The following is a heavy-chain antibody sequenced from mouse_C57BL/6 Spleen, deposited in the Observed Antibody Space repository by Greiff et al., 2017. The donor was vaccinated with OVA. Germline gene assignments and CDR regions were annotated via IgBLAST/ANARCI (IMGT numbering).Heavy chain of an antibody. V-gene: IGHV1-15*01. J-gene: IGHJ2*01. D-gene: IGHD1-1*01. CDR2: IDPETGGT. CDR3: RGYYGSRGFDY. Sequence: VQLQESGAELVRPGASVTLSCKASGYTFTDYEMHWVKQTPVHGLEWIGAIDPETGGTAYNQKFKGKAILTADKSSSTAYMELRSLTSEDSAVYYCRGYYGSRGFDYWGQGTTLTVSS. CDR1: GYTFTDYE.